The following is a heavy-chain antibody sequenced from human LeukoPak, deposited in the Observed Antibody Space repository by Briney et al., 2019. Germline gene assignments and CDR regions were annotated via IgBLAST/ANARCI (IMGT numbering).Heavy chain of an antibody. Sequence: PSETLSLTCTVSGGSINAYYWSWIRQPAGKGLEWIGRIHTSGSTNYTPSLKRRVTMSLDTFKNRFSLKLTSVTAADTAVYYCAGDSAGWRGFFDYWGQGALVTVSS. CDR1: GGSINAYY. J-gene: IGHJ4*02. D-gene: IGHD6-19*01. CDR2: IHTSGST. V-gene: IGHV4-4*07. CDR3: AGDSAGWRGFFDY.